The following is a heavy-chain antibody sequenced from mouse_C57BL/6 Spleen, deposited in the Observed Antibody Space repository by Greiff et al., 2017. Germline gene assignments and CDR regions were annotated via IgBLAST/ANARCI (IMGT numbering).Heavy chain of an antibody. Sequence: VQLQQSGAELVRPGASVTLSCKASGYTFTDYEMHWVKQTPVHGLEWIGAIDPETGGTAYHQKFKGKAILTADKSSRTAYMELRSLTSEDSAVYYCTRSGTGFAYWGQGTLVTVSA. CDR1: GYTFTDYE. CDR2: IDPETGGT. D-gene: IGHD4-1*01. CDR3: TRSGTGFAY. J-gene: IGHJ3*01. V-gene: IGHV1-15*01.